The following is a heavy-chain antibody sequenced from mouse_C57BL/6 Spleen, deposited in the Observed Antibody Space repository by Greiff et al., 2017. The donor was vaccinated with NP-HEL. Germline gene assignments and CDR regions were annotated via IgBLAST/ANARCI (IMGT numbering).Heavy chain of an antibody. CDR3: ARPVVAPYYAMDY. Sequence: EVQLQQSGPELVKPGASVKMSCKASGYTFTDYHMHWVKQSHGKSLEWIGYINPNNGGTSYNQKFKGKATLTVNKSSSTAYMELRSLTSEDSAVYYCARPVVAPYYAMDYWGQGTSVTVSS. D-gene: IGHD1-1*01. V-gene: IGHV1-22*01. J-gene: IGHJ4*01. CDR1: GYTFTDYH. CDR2: INPNNGGT.